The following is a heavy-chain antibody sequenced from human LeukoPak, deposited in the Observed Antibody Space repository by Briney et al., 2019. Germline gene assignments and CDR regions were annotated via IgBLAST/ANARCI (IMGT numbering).Heavy chain of an antibody. CDR3: ASNAWELLSGLDY. D-gene: IGHD1-26*01. V-gene: IGHV1-2*02. Sequence: ASVKVSCKASGYTFGAYYMYWVRQAPGQGLEWMGWIRPNSGGTNYTQKFQGRVTMTRDTSINTAYMELSSLRSEDTAVYYCASNAWELLSGLDYWGQGTLVTVSS. CDR1: GYTFGAYY. J-gene: IGHJ4*02. CDR2: IRPNSGGT.